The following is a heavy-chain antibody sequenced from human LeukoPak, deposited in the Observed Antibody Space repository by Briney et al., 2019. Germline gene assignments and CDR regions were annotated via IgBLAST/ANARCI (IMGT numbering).Heavy chain of an antibody. CDR3: AREQYGDYFDY. CDR1: GFTFSSYA. Sequence: PGGSLRLSCAASGFTFSSYAMHWVRQAPGKGLEWVAVISYDGNNKYHADSVKGRFTISRDNAKNSLYLQMNSLRAEDTAVYYCAREQYGDYFDYWGQGTLVTVSS. J-gene: IGHJ4*02. V-gene: IGHV3-30-3*01. CDR2: ISYDGNNK. D-gene: IGHD4-17*01.